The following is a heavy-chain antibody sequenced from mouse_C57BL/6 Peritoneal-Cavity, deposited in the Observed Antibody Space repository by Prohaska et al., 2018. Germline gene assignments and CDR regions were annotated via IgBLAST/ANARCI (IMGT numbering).Heavy chain of an antibody. J-gene: IGHJ3*01. CDR1: GYTFTSYW. Sequence: QVQLQQPGAELVKPGASVKLSCKASGYTFTSYWMQWVKQRPGQGLEWIGEIDPSDSYTNYNQKCKGKATLTVDTSSSTAYMHLSSLTSEDSAVYYCALYGNYGNWGQGTLVTVSA. CDR2: IDPSDSYT. CDR3: ALYGNYGN. V-gene: IGHV1-50*01. D-gene: IGHD2-1*01.